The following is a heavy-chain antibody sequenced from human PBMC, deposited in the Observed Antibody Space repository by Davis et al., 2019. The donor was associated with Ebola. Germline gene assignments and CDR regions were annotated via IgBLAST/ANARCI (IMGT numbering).Heavy chain of an antibody. CDR2: IDPSDSYT. CDR1: GYTFTSYW. V-gene: IGHV5-10-1*01. Sequence: GESLKISCKGSGYTFTSYWISWVRQMPGKGLEWMGRIDPSDSYTNYSPSFQGHVTISADKSISTAYLQWSSLKASDTAMYYCARYDSSGYYYVFFDYWGQGTLVTVSS. D-gene: IGHD3-22*01. J-gene: IGHJ4*02. CDR3: ARYDSSGYYYVFFDY.